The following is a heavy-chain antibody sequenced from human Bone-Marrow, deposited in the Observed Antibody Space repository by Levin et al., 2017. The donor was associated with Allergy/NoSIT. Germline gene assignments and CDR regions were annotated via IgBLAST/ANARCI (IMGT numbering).Heavy chain of an antibody. D-gene: IGHD3-10*01. CDR2: IYYSGST. Sequence: SQTLSLTCTVSGGSISSYYWSWVRQPPGKGLEWIGYIYYSGSTNYNPSLKSRLTFSIDTSKNHFSLKLSSVTAADTAVYYCAGWGSANDAFDIWGQGTMVTVSS. CDR1: GGSISSYY. J-gene: IGHJ3*02. CDR3: AGWGSANDAFDI. V-gene: IGHV4-59*01.